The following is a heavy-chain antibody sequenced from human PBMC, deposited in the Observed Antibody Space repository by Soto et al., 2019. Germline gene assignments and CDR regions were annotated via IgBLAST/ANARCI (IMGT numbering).Heavy chain of an antibody. CDR1: GLNFEKCS. CDR3: AKDRNYPRDQFHY. J-gene: IGHJ4*02. CDR2: ISPASTYI. D-gene: IGHD1-7*01. V-gene: IGHV3-21*04. Sequence: GGSLRLSCTASGLNFEKCSFNWVRQPPGKGPEWLASISPASTYIRYADSVKGRFTISRDNARNSLSLQMMSLRADDTAVYYCAKDRNYPRDQFHYWGQGTLVTVSS.